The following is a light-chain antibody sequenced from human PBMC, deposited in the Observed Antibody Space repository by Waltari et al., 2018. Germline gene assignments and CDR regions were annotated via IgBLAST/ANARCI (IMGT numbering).Light chain of an antibody. V-gene: IGLV1-40*01. CDR3: QSFDTSLSGATV. CDR1: ISNIGAGYD. J-gene: IGLJ3*02. Sequence: QSVLTQPPSVSGAPGQRVTISCTGSISNIGAGYDVHWYQQLPGTAPKLLIYGNNNRPSGVPDRFAGSKSCTSASLAITGLQAEDEADYYCQSFDTSLSGATVFGGGTKLTVL. CDR2: GNN.